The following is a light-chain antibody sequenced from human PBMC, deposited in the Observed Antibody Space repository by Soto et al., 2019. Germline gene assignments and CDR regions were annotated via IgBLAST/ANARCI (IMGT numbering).Light chain of an antibody. J-gene: IGLJ2*01. V-gene: IGLV2-14*01. Sequence: QSALTQPASVSGSPGQSITISCTGTSSDIGAYNYVSWYQQYPGKAPRLLIYAVSNRPSGVSDRFSGSKSGNTASLTISGLQAEDEAHYYCSSYTTNSPPVVFGGGTKLTVL. CDR2: AVS. CDR1: SSDIGAYNY. CDR3: SSYTTNSPPVV.